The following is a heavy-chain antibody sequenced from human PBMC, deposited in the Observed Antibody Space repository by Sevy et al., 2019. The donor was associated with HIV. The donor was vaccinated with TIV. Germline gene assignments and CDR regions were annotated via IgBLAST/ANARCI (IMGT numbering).Heavy chain of an antibody. CDR2: IRSKGNSYAT. Sequence: GGSLRLSCAASGFTFSGSAMQWVRQASGKGLEWVGRIRSKGNSYATAYAASVKGRFTISRDDSKNTVYLKMNSLKTEDTAVYYCTRGRARDSSSWYDYFDYWGQGTLVTVSS. V-gene: IGHV3-73*01. CDR3: TRGRARDSSSWYDYFDY. CDR1: GFTFSGSA. D-gene: IGHD6-13*01. J-gene: IGHJ4*02.